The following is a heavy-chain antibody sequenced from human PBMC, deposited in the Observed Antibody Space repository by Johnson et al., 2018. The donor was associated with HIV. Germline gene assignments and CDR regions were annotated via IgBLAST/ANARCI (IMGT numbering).Heavy chain of an antibody. D-gene: IGHD3-3*01. J-gene: IGHJ3*02. CDR1: GFTVNSNY. V-gene: IGHV3-7*04. Sequence: MQLVESGGGVVQPGTSLRLSCAASGFTVNSNYMSWVRQAPGKGLEWVANIKQDGSENYYVDSVKGRFTISRDNAKNSLYLQMNSLRAEDTAVYYCARAYYTFWSGYDAFDIWGQGTMVTVSS. CDR2: IKQDGSEN. CDR3: ARAYYTFWSGYDAFDI.